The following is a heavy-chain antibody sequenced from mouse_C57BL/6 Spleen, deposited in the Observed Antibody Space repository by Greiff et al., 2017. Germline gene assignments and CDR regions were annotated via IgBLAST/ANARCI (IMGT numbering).Heavy chain of an antibody. CDR2: IDPSDSYT. J-gene: IGHJ4*01. V-gene: IGHV1-50*01. D-gene: IGHD2-14*01. CDR1: GYTFTSYW. Sequence: QVHVKQSGAELVKPGASVKLSCKASGYTFTSYWMQWGKQRPGQGLELIGEIDPSDSYTNYKQKFKGKATLTVDTSSSTAYMQLSSLTSEDSAVYYCARRVPSYAMDYWGQGTSVTVSS. CDR3: ARRVPSYAMDY.